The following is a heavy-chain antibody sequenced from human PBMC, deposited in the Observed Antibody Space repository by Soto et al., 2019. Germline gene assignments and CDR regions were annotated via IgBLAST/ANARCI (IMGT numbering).Heavy chain of an antibody. CDR2: IYWDDDK. D-gene: IGHD4-17*01. V-gene: IGHV2-5*02. CDR1: GFSLTRGVG. Sequence: QITLKESGPALVTHTETLTLTCTFSGFSLTRGVGVAWIRQPPGKALEWLALIYWDDDKRYSSSLKSRLTITKDTSKNQVVLIMTNMDPVDTATYYCAYKPLTTTGAFDPWGQGTLVTVSS. J-gene: IGHJ5*02. CDR3: AYKPLTTTGAFDP.